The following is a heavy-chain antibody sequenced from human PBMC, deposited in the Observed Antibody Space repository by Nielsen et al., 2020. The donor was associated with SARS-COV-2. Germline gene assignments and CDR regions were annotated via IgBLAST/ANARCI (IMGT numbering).Heavy chain of an antibody. CDR3: AKSNLLFWFGESRQLDY. J-gene: IGHJ4*02. D-gene: IGHD3-10*01. CDR2: ISYEGSIK. CDR1: GFTFNNFG. V-gene: IGHV3-30*18. Sequence: GGSLRLSCAASGFTFNNFGMPWVRQAPGKGLEWVAVISYEGSIKFYSDSVKGRFTISRDNSKNTLYLQMNSLRSEDAAMYFCAKSNLLFWFGESRQLDYWGRGTLVAVSS.